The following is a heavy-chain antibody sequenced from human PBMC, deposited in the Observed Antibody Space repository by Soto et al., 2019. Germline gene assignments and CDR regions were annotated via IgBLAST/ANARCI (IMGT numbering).Heavy chain of an antibody. CDR3: ARDAMVTYYYYVMDV. D-gene: IGHD2-15*01. Sequence: QVQLVQSGAEVKKPGSSVKVSCKASGGTFSSYGISWVRQAPGQGLEWMGRIIRLLATANYTQKFQGRVTIIADKSTRTAYMELKSLRSEDTGIYYCARDAMVTYYYYVMDVWGQGTTVTVSS. V-gene: IGHV1-69*08. CDR1: GGTFSSYG. CDR2: IIRLLATA. J-gene: IGHJ6*02.